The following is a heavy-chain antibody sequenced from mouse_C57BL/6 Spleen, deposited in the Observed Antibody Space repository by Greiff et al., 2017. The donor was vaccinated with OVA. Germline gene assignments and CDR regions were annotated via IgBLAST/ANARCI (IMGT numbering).Heavy chain of an antibody. CDR1: GFTFSDYY. CDR2: INYDGSST. Sequence: DVKLVESEGGLVQPGSSMKLSCTASGFTFSDYYMAWVRQVPEKGLEWVANINYDGSSTYYLDSLKSRFIISRDNAKNILYLQMSSLKSEDTATYYCARRYYYGSSPYWYVDVWGTGTTVTVSS. J-gene: IGHJ1*03. D-gene: IGHD1-1*01. CDR3: ARRYYYGSSPYWYVDV. V-gene: IGHV5-16*01.